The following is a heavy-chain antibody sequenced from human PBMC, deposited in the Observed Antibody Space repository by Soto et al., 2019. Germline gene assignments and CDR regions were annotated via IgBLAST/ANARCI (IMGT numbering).Heavy chain of an antibody. Sequence: PWGSLRLSCAASGFTFSSYGMHWVRQAPGKGLEWVAVIWYDGSNKYYADSVKGRFTISRDNSKNTLYLQMNSLRAEDTAVYYCARDRPLKYSGYDLYPGFFSNTLDYWGQGTLVTVSS. D-gene: IGHD5-12*01. V-gene: IGHV3-33*01. CDR2: IWYDGSNK. CDR1: GFTFSSYG. CDR3: ARDRPLKYSGYDLYPGFFSNTLDY. J-gene: IGHJ4*02.